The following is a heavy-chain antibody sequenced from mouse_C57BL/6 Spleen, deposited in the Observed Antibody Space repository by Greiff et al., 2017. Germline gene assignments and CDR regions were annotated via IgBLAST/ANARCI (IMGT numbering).Heavy chain of an antibody. CDR2: NDPSDSYT. Sequence: QVQLQQPGAELVMPGASVKLSCKASGYTFTSYWMHWVKQRPGQGLEWIGENDPSDSYTNYNQKFKGKSTLTVDKSSSTAYMQLSSRTSEDSAVYYCARSELGQDYAMDYWGQGTSVTVSS. CDR1: GYTFTSYW. D-gene: IGHD4-1*01. V-gene: IGHV1-69*01. CDR3: ARSELGQDYAMDY. J-gene: IGHJ4*01.